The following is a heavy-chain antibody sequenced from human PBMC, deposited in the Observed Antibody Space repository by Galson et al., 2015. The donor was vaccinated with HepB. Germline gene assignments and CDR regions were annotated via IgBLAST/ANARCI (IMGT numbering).Heavy chain of an antibody. V-gene: IGHV3-30-3*01. CDR2: ISYDGSNK. D-gene: IGHD3-3*01. J-gene: IGHJ4*02. Sequence: SLRLSCAASGFTFSSYSMHWVRQAPGKGLEWVAAISYDGSNKYYADSVKGRFTISIDNSKNTLYLQMNSLRAEDTAVYYCARDDLFDNREFDYWGQGTLVTVSA. CDR1: GFTFSSYS. CDR3: ARDDLFDNREFDY.